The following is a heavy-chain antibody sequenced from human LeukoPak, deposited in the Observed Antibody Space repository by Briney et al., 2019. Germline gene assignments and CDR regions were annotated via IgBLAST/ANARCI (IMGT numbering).Heavy chain of an antibody. CDR3: ASRGYSRSSGDYYYYMDV. J-gene: IGHJ6*03. Sequence: ASVKVSCKASGYTFTSYDINWVRQATGQGLEWMGWMNPNSGNTGYAQKFQGRVTMTRNTSISTAYMELSSLRSEDTAVYYCASRGYSRSSGDYYYYMDVWGKGTTVTVSS. CDR2: MNPNSGNT. CDR1: GYTFTSYD. D-gene: IGHD6-6*01. V-gene: IGHV1-8*01.